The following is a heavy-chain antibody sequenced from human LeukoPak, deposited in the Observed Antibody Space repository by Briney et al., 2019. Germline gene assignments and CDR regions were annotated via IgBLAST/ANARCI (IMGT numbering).Heavy chain of an antibody. V-gene: IGHV4-59*08. Sequence: KPSATLSLTCTVSGGSVSSYYWSWIRQPPGKGLERIGYVYYSGSTNYNPSLKSRVTISVDTSKNHFSLKLSSVTAADTAVYSCARSIIGTRSKFNYWGQGTLVTVSS. D-gene: IGHD1/OR15-1a*01. CDR2: VYYSGST. CDR3: ARSIIGTRSKFNY. J-gene: IGHJ4*02. CDR1: GGSVSSYY.